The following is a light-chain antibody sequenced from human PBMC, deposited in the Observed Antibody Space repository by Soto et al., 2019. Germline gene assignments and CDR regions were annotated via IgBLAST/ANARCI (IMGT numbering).Light chain of an antibody. V-gene: IGKV1-33*01. CDR3: QQYEDLWT. Sequence: DIQMTQSPSSLSASIGDRVTITCQASQDISNYLNWYQQKPGKPPNLLIYHGSNLETGVPSRFSGSGSRTDFTFTISRLQPEDIATYYCQQYEDLWTFGQGTKVEIK. J-gene: IGKJ1*01. CDR2: HGS. CDR1: QDISNY.